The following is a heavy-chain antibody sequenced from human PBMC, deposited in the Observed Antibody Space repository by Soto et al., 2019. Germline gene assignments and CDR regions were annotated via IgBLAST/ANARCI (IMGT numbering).Heavy chain of an antibody. CDR1: GGTIDSGAYY. CDR2: IYYSGNT. D-gene: IGHD2-21*01. Sequence: QVQLQESGPGLVKPSQTLSLTCTEYGGTIDSGAYYWSWIRQHPGKGLEWIRYIYYSGNTIYNPSLRSRATISLGTSNNQFSLKMGSVTAADTAVYYCARGPHPPSDSHLHPCSDYWGQGTLVTVSS. V-gene: IGHV4-31*02. CDR3: ARGPHPPSDSHLHPCSDY. J-gene: IGHJ4*02.